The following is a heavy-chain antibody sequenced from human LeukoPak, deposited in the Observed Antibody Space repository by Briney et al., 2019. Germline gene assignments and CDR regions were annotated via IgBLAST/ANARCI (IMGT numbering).Heavy chain of an antibody. Sequence: PGRSLRLSCAASGFTFDDYGMHWVRQAPGRGLEWVSGINWNGGSTAYADSVRGRFTISRDNAKNSLYLQMNSLRAEDTAVYYCARAASSGYFGTLFDYWGQGTLVTVSS. CDR3: ARAASSGYFGTLFDY. CDR1: GFTFDDYG. D-gene: IGHD3-22*01. CDR2: INWNGGST. J-gene: IGHJ4*02. V-gene: IGHV3-20*04.